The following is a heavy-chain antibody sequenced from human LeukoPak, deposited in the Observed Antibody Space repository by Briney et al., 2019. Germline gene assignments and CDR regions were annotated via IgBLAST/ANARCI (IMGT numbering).Heavy chain of an antibody. CDR3: AREGNYYYDSSGYYD. CDR2: IYSGGST. D-gene: IGHD3-22*01. J-gene: IGHJ4*02. CDR1: GFTVGSNY. V-gene: IGHV3-53*01. Sequence: GGSLRLSCAASGFTVGSNYMSWVRQAPGKGLEWVSVIYSGGSTYYADSVKGRFTISRDNSKNTLYLQMNSLRAEDTAVYYCAREGNYYYDSSGYYDWGQGTLVTVSS.